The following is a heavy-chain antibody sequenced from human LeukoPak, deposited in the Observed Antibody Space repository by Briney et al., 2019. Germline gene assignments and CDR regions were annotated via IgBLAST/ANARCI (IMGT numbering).Heavy chain of an antibody. CDR2: ISSSSSTI. CDR3: ARRGVDYYDSSGYYFFDH. CDR1: GFTFSSYE. V-gene: IGHV3-48*01. D-gene: IGHD3-22*01. J-gene: IGHJ4*02. Sequence: GGSLRLSCAASGFTFSSYEMNWVRQAPGKGLEWVSYISSSSSTIYYADSVKGRFTISRDNAKNSLYLQMNSLRAEDTAVYYCARRGVDYYDSSGYYFFDHWGQGTLVTVSS.